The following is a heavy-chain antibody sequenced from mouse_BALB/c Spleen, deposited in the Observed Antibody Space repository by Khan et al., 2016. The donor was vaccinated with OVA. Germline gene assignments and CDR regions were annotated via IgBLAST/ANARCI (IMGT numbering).Heavy chain of an antibody. CDR2: IWTGGGT. D-gene: IGHD1-1*01. CDR1: GFSLTSYD. CDR3: VRRGNYYGSFYWYFEV. Sequence: VQLKQSGPGLVAPSQSLSITCTVSGFSLTSYDISWIRQPPGKGLEWLGVIWTGGGTNYNSAFMSRLSISKDNSKSQVFLKMNSLQREDTAIYYCVRRGNYYGSFYWYFEVWGAGTTVTVSS. J-gene: IGHJ1*01. V-gene: IGHV2-9-2*01.